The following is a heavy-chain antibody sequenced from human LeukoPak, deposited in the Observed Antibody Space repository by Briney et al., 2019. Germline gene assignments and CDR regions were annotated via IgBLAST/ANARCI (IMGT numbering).Heavy chain of an antibody. V-gene: IGHV1-18*01. D-gene: IGHD5-24*01. CDR3: ARGSDGYNYGVDAFDI. CDR2: ISAYNGNT. CDR1: GYTFTSYG. J-gene: IGHJ3*02. Sequence: GASVKVSCKASGYTFTSYGISWVRQAPGQGLEWMGWISAYNGNTNYAQKLQGRVTMTTDTSTSTAYMELRRLRSDDTAVYYCARGSDGYNYGVDAFDIWGQGTMVTVSS.